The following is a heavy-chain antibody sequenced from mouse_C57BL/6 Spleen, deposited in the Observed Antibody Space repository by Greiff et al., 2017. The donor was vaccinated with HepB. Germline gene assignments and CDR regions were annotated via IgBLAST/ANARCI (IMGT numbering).Heavy chain of an antibody. CDR2: INPNNGGT. V-gene: IGHV1-26*01. Sequence: EVKLQQSGPELVKPGASVKISCKASGYTFTDYYMNWVKQSHGKSLEWIGDINPNNGGTSYNQKFKGKATLTVDKSSSTAYMELRSLTSEDSAVYYCARSRGLRPYYAMDYWGQGTSVTVSS. CDR3: ARSRGLRPYYAMDY. J-gene: IGHJ4*01. D-gene: IGHD2-4*01. CDR1: GYTFTDYY.